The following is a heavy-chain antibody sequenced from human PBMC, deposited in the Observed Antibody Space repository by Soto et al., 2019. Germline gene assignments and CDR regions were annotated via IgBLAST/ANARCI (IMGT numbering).Heavy chain of an antibody. D-gene: IGHD3-16*02. J-gene: IGHJ4*02. CDR2: LSGSGGDT. Sequence: GGSLRLSCVASGFTFSSFAMTWVRQAPGKGLEWVSTLSGSGGDTYYADSVSGRFTISRDKSKNTLYLQMDRLRVEDTAVYYCAKRGGYDYVWKSYRPDYWGQGTLVTVSS. CDR3: AKRGGYDYVWKSYRPDY. V-gene: IGHV3-23*01. CDR1: GFTFSSFA.